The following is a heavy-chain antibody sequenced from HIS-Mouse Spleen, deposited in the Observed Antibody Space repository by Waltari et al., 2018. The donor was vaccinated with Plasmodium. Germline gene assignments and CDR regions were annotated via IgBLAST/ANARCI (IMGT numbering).Heavy chain of an antibody. CDR3: ARVGRRIWGAFDI. D-gene: IGHD3-16*01. CDR2: IYYSGST. V-gene: IGHV4-59*01. Sequence: QVQLQESGPGLATPSETLSLTCTVSGGSISSYYWSWIRQPPGKGLEWIGYIYYSGSTNYNPSLKSRVTISVDTSKNQFALKLSSVTAADTAVYYCARVGRRIWGAFDIWGQGTMVTVSS. CDR1: GGSISSYY. J-gene: IGHJ3*02.